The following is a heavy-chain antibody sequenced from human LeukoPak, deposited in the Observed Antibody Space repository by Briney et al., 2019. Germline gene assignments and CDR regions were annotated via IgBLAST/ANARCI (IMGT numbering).Heavy chain of an antibody. J-gene: IGHJ4*02. D-gene: IGHD3-16*02. CDR3: ARGLLRLRLGELSLGAY. CDR1: GYTFTSYY. Sequence: ASVKVSCKASGYTFTSYYMHWVRQAPGQGLEWMGIINPSGGSTSYAQKFQGRVTMTRDTSTSTVYMELSSLRSEDTAAYYCARGLLRLRLGELSLGAYWGQGTLVTVSS. V-gene: IGHV1-46*01. CDR2: INPSGGST.